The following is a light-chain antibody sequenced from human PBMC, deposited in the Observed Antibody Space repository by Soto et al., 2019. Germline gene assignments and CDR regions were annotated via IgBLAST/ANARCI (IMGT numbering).Light chain of an antibody. V-gene: IGKV3-20*01. J-gene: IGKJ4*01. Sequence: ENVLTQSPGTLSLSPGERATLSCRASQSISSTYLAWYQQKPGQPPRLLMYGASNRATGIPDRFSGSGSGTDFTLTISRLEPEDFVVYYCQQYSGSPPLTFGGGTKVEIK. CDR3: QQYSGSPPLT. CDR2: GAS. CDR1: QSISSTY.